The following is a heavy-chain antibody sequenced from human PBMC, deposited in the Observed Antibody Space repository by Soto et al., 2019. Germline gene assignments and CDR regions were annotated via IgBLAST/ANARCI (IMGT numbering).Heavy chain of an antibody. CDR1: GGSINGGGYS. CDR2: IYHSGST. D-gene: IGHD4-17*01. CDR3: ARGGTTVTTFSF. Sequence: QLQLRESGSGLVKPSQTLSLTCAVSGGSINGGGYSWSWIRQPPGKGLEWIGYIYHSGSTYYNTSLKSRVTISVDRSKNQFSLKLSSVTAADTAVYYCARGGTTVTTFSFWGQGTLVTVSS. V-gene: IGHV4-30-2*01. J-gene: IGHJ1*01.